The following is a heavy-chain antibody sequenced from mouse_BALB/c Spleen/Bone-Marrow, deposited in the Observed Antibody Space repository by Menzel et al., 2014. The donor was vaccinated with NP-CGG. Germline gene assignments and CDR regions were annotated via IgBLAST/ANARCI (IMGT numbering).Heavy chain of an antibody. J-gene: IGHJ4*01. Sequence: EVQGVESGGGLAKLGGSLKLSCAASGFTFSSYYMSWVRQTPEKRLELVAAINSNGGSTYYPDTVKGRFTISRDNAKNTLYLQMSSLKSEDTALYYCARHGSSYAMDYWGQGTSVTVSS. CDR2: INSNGGST. CDR1: GFTFSSYY. V-gene: IGHV5-6-2*01. D-gene: IGHD1-1*01. CDR3: ARHGSSYAMDY.